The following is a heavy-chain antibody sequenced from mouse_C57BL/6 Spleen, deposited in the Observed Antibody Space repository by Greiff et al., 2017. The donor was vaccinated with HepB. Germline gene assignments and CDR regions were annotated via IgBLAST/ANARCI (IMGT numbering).Heavy chain of an antibody. CDR3: ARPGSNRYYFDY. J-gene: IGHJ2*01. CDR2: ISSGGSYT. V-gene: IGHV5-6*01. Sequence: EVHLVESGGDLAKPGGSLKLSCAASGFTFSSYGMSWVRQTPDKRLEWVATISSGGSYTYYPDSVKGRFTISRDNAKNTLYLQLSSLKSEDTAMYYCARPGSNRYYFDYWGQGTTLTVSS. CDR1: GFTFSSYG. D-gene: IGHD3-1*01.